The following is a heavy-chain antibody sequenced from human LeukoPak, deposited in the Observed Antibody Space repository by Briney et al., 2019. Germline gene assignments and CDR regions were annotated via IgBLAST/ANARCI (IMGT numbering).Heavy chain of an antibody. J-gene: IGHJ3*02. CDR2: MFYSGST. D-gene: IGHD2-8*01. V-gene: IGHV4-59*08. CDR1: GGAISSYY. CDR3: ARGGLMVHAHDAFDI. Sequence: LETLSLTCSVSGGAISSYYWSWVRQPPGKGLEWIGYMFYSGSTNSNPSLKSRLTISVDTSKNQFSLKLSSVTAADTAVYYCARGGLMVHAHDAFDIWGQGTMVTVSS.